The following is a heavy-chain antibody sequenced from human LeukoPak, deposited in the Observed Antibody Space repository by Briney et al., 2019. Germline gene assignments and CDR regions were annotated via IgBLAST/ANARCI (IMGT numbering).Heavy chain of an antibody. Sequence: GGSLRLSCAASGFTFSTYWMHWVRQVPGKGLVWVSRINSDESRTNYADSVKGRFTISRDNAKNTLYLHMNSLRAEDTAMYYCTANFNYWGQGTLVTVSS. V-gene: IGHV3-74*01. J-gene: IGHJ4*02. CDR3: TANFNY. CDR2: INSDESRT. CDR1: GFTFSTYW.